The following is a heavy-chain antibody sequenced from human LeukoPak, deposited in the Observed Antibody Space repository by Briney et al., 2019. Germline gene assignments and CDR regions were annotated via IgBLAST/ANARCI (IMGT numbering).Heavy chain of an antibody. CDR3: AKVRRRDSKSPGDARIDY. Sequence: GGSLRLSCAASGFTFSNYAMSWVRQAPGKGREWGSGVSGSGGNTDYADSVKGLVTISRDNSDNTLYLQMNSLRAEDTALYYCAKVRRRDSKSPGDARIDYWGQGTLVTVSS. J-gene: IGHJ4*02. CDR1: GFTFSNYA. CDR2: VSGSGGNT. D-gene: IGHD3-3*01. V-gene: IGHV3-23*01.